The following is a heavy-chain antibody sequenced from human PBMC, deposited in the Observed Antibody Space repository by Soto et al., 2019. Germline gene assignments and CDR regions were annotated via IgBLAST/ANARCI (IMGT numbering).Heavy chain of an antibody. CDR2: IYYSGST. V-gene: IGHV4-31*03. D-gene: IGHD1-7*01. Sequence: QVQLQESGPGLVKPSQTLSLTCTVSGGSISSGGYYWSWIRQHPGKGLEWIGYIYYSGSTYYNPSLKSRVTISVDTSKTQFSLKLSSVTAADTAVYYCAREGPLTGATDYWGQGTLVTVSS. CDR1: GGSISSGGYY. J-gene: IGHJ4*02. CDR3: AREGPLTGATDY.